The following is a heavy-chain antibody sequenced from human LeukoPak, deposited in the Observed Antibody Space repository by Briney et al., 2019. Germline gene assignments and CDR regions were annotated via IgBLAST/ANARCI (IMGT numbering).Heavy chain of an antibody. CDR3: AKYLQPTGPPYAFVF. V-gene: IGHV3-23*01. CDR2: ITSFTGNI. CDR1: GFTFSNFA. D-gene: IGHD3-9*01. J-gene: IGHJ3*01. Sequence: GGSLRLSCAASGFTFSNFAMGWVRQAPGKGLEWVSSITSFTGNIYYGDSVRGRFAISRDNSRNTLYLQMSSLRAEDTALYYCAKYLQPTGPPYAFVFWGQGKMVTVFS.